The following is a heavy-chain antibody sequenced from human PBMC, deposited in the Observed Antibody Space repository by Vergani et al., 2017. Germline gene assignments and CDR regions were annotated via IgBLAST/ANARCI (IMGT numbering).Heavy chain of an antibody. CDR1: GFTFGSYS. D-gene: IGHD5-18*01. CDR3: ARVDTAMVGAFYYYYMDV. Sequence: EVQLVESGGGLVQPGGSLRLSCAASGFTFGSYSMNWVRQAPGKGLEWVSYISSSSSTIYYADSVKGRFTISRDNAKNSLYLQMNSLRAEDTAVYYCARVDTAMVGAFYYYYMDVWGKGTTVTVSS. V-gene: IGHV3-48*01. CDR2: ISSSSSTI. J-gene: IGHJ6*03.